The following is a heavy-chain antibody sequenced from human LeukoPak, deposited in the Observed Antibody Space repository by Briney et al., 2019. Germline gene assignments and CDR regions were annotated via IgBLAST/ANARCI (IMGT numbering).Heavy chain of an antibody. Sequence: SETLSLTCTVSGGSISSSSYYWGWIRQPPGKGLEWIGSIYYSGSTYYNPSLKSRVTISVDTSKNQFSLKLSSVTAADTAVYYCARGIIVSSNSAIYYFDYWGQGTLVTVSS. CDR2: IYYSGST. CDR1: GGSISSSSYY. D-gene: IGHD2-2*01. CDR3: ARGIIVSSNSAIYYFDY. J-gene: IGHJ4*02. V-gene: IGHV4-39*07.